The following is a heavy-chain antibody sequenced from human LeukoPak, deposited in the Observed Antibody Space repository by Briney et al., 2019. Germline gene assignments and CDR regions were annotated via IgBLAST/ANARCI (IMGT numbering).Heavy chain of an antibody. D-gene: IGHD3-22*01. CDR3: ARDRAYYYDSSAGGDDS. Sequence: GGSLRLSCAVSGFTFSSYSMNWVRQAPGKGLEWVSSISSSSSYIYYADSVKGRFTISRGNAKNSLYLQMNSLRAEDTAVYYCARDRAYYYDSSAGGDDSWGQGTLVTVSS. V-gene: IGHV3-21*01. CDR2: ISSSSSYI. J-gene: IGHJ4*02. CDR1: GFTFSSYS.